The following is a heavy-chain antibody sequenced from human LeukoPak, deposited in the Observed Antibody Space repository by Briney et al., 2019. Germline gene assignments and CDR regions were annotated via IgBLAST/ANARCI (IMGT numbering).Heavy chain of an antibody. Sequence: ASVKVSCKVTGYTLSDLSMHWVRQAPGKGLEWMGGFDPGDGETIYTQKFQGRVTMTEDTSTDTAYMELSSLRSEDTAVYYCAAGGVYDLFDYWGQGTLVTVSS. D-gene: IGHD5/OR15-5a*01. V-gene: IGHV1-24*01. CDR1: GYTLSDLS. J-gene: IGHJ4*02. CDR3: AAGGVYDLFDY. CDR2: FDPGDGET.